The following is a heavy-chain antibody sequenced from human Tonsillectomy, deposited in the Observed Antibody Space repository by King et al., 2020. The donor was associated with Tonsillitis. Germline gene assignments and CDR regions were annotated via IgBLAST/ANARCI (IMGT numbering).Heavy chain of an antibody. CDR3: AKDMAHCSSTSCYVSDAFDI. J-gene: IGHJ3*02. CDR1: GFTFSSYG. V-gene: IGHV3-30*18. CDR2: ISYDGSNK. Sequence: VQLVESGGGVVQPGRSLRLSCAASGFTFSSYGMHWVRQAPGKGLEWVAVISYDGSNKYYADSVKGRFTISRDNSKNTLYLQMNSLRAEDTAVYYCAKDMAHCSSTSCYVSDAFDIWGQGTMVTVSS. D-gene: IGHD2-2*01.